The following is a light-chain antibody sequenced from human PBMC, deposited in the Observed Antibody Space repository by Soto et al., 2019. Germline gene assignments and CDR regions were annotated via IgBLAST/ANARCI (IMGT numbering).Light chain of an antibody. Sequence: EVVLTQSPATLSLSPGERATLSCRASQNINTFLAWYQQIPGQAPRLLIYDAFTRATGIPDRFSGSGSGPDFPLTISSLEPEDFAVYYCQHRSNWPLTFGPGTKVEIK. V-gene: IGKV3-11*01. J-gene: IGKJ3*01. CDR3: QHRSNWPLT. CDR2: DAF. CDR1: QNINTF.